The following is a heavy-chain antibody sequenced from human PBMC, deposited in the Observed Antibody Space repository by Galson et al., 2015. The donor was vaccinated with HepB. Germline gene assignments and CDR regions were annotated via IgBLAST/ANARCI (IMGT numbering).Heavy chain of an antibody. D-gene: IGHD5-18*01. J-gene: IGHJ6*03. CDR2: ISSSGSTI. V-gene: IGHV3-11*01. CDR3: ARRPQGVDTAMVYYYYYYMDG. Sequence: SLRLSCAASGFTFSDYYMSWIRQAPGKGLEWVSYISSSGSTIYYADSVKGRFTISRDNAKNSLYLQMNSLRAEDTAVYYCARRPQGVDTAMVYYYYYYMDGWGKGTTVTVSS. CDR1: GFTFSDYY.